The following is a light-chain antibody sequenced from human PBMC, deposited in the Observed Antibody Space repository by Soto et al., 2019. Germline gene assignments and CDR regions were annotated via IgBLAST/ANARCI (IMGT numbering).Light chain of an antibody. Sequence: DIQLTQHPSSVSASVGDRVTITCGASQSIRSYLNWDQQKPGKAPKLLIYAASSLQSGVPSRFSGSGSGTEFTLTITSLQSEDFALYYCQQSHHLRTFGRGAK. CDR1: QSIRSY. V-gene: IGKV1-39*01. CDR3: QQSHHLRT. J-gene: IGKJ1*01. CDR2: AAS.